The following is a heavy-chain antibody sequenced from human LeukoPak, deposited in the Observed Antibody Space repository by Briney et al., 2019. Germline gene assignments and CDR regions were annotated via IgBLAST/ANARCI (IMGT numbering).Heavy chain of an antibody. V-gene: IGHV4-34*01. D-gene: IGHD6-13*01. Sequence: PSETLSLTCAVYGGSFSGYYWSWICQPPGKGLEWIGEINHSGSTNYNPSLKSRVTISVDTSKNQFSLKLSSVAAADTAVYYCAARAATGTIVDSWGQGTLVTVSS. J-gene: IGHJ4*02. CDR3: AARAATGTIVDS. CDR1: GGSFSGYY. CDR2: INHSGST.